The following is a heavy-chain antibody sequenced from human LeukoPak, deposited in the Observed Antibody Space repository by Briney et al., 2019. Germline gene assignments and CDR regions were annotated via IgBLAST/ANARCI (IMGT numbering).Heavy chain of an antibody. J-gene: IGHJ3*02. V-gene: IGHV1-46*01. D-gene: IGHD3-22*01. CDR2: INPSGGST. CDR1: GYTFTIYY. Sequence: ASVKVSCKTSGYTFTIYYMHWVRQAPGQGLEWMGIINPSGGSTSYAQKFQGRVTMTRDTSTSTVYMEMSSLTSEDTAVYYCARGTYYYDSSGSGAFDIWGQGTMVTVSS. CDR3: ARGTYYYDSSGSGAFDI.